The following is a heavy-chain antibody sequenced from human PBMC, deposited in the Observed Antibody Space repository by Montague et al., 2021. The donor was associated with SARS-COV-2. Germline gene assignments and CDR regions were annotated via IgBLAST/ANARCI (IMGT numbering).Heavy chain of an antibody. CDR1: GGSISSFY. J-gene: IGHJ4*02. CDR3: ARHYSATFPAVY. D-gene: IGHD2-15*01. Sequence: SETLSLTCTVSGGSISSFYWSWFRQPPGKGLEWIGYISYSGSTNYNPSLTSRVTMSVDTSKNQFSLKVNSVTAADTAVYYCARHYSATFPAVYWGQGTLVTVSS. V-gene: IGHV4-59*08. CDR2: ISYSGST.